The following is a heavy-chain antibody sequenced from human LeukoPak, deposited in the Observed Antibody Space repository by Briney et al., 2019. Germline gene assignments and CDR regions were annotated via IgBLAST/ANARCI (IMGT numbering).Heavy chain of an antibody. D-gene: IGHD6-19*01. V-gene: IGHV3-11*06. CDR3: ARLSSSSTNWFDA. CDR2: INSGSTYT. Sequence: GGSLRLSCAASGFTFSDYYLSWIRQAPGKGLEWVSYINSGSTYTNYADSVKGRFTISRDNAKNSLFLQMNSLRAEDTAVYFCARLSSSSTNWFDAWGQGTLVTVSS. J-gene: IGHJ5*02. CDR1: GFTFSDYY.